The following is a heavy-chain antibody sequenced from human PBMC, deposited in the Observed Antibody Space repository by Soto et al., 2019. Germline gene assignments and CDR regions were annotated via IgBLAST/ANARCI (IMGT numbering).Heavy chain of an antibody. CDR1: GITLSDNY. V-gene: IGHV3-11*01. Sequence: GALRLSCVASGITLSDNYMTWIRQAPGKGLEWLSYISNSDYTTYYADSVKGRFTISRDNAKNSLYLQLNGLRVEDTAVYYCASGKWSLDYWGQGILVTVSS. D-gene: IGHD2-8*01. CDR2: ISNSDYTT. J-gene: IGHJ4*02. CDR3: ASGKWSLDY.